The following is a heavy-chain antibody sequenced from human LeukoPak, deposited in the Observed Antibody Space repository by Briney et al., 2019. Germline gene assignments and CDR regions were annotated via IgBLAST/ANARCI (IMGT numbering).Heavy chain of an antibody. CDR2: ISGSGGST. J-gene: IGHJ4*02. Sequence: GGSLRLSCAASGFTFSSYAMSWVRQAPGKGLAWVSAISGSGGSTYYADSVKGRFTISRDNSKNTLYLQMNSLRAEDTAVYYCAKDRAGLGHFDYWGQGTLVTVSS. CDR3: AKDRAGLGHFDY. D-gene: IGHD6-19*01. CDR1: GFTFSSYA. V-gene: IGHV3-23*01.